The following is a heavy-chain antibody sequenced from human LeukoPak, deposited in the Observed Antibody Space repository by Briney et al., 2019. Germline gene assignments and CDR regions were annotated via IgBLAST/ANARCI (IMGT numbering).Heavy chain of an antibody. CDR1: GYTFTSYG. V-gene: IGHV1-18*01. CDR3: ARGLDFWSGYYEYYFDY. CDR2: ISAYNGNT. J-gene: IGHJ4*02. D-gene: IGHD3-3*01. Sequence: GASVKVSCKASGYTFTSYGISWVRQAPGQGLEWMGWISAYNGNTNYAQKFQGRVTMTRDTSISTAYMELSRLRSDDTAVYYCARGLDFWSGYYEYYFDYWGQGTLVTVSS.